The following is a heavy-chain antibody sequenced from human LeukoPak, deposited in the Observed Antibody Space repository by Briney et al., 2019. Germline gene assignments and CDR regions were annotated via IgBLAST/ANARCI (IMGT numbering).Heavy chain of an antibody. CDR2: INHSGST. Sequence: PSETLSLTCAVYGGSFSGYYWSWIRQPPGKGLEWIGEINHSGSTNYNPSLKSRVTISVGTSKNQFSLKLSSVTAADTAVYYCARVHIVVADYYYYGRDVGGKGNRVTFSS. CDR1: GGSFSGYY. CDR3: ARVHIVVADYYYYGRDV. J-gene: IGHJ6*04. D-gene: IGHD3-22*01. V-gene: IGHV4-34*01.